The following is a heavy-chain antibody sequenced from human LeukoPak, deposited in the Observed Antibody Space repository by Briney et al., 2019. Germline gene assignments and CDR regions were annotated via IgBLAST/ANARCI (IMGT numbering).Heavy chain of an antibody. CDR2: ISSSGSTI. CDR3: AREYASRASWAIFDY. Sequence: GGSLRLSCAASGFTFSDYYMSWIRQAPGKGLEWVSYISSSGSTIYYADSVKGRFTISRDNAKNSLYLQMNSLRAEDTAVYYCAREYASRASWAIFDYWGQGTLVTVSS. V-gene: IGHV3-11*01. CDR1: GFTFSDYY. D-gene: IGHD6-13*01. J-gene: IGHJ4*02.